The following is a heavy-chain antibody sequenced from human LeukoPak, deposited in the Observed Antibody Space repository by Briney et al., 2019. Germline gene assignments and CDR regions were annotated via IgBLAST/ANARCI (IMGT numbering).Heavy chain of an antibody. CDR3: ARPYCSGGSCYSFSFDY. Sequence: GESLKISCKGSGYSFTSYWIGWVRQMPGKGLEWVGIIYPGDSDTRYSPSFQGQVTISADKSISTAYLQWSSLKASDTAMYYCARPYCSGGSCYSFSFDYWGQGTLVTVSS. D-gene: IGHD2-15*01. J-gene: IGHJ4*02. V-gene: IGHV5-51*01. CDR2: IYPGDSDT. CDR1: GYSFTSYW.